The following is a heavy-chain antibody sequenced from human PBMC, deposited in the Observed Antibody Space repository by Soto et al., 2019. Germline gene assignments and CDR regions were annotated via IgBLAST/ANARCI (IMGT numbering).Heavy chain of an antibody. CDR2: ISAYNGNT. CDR1: GYTFTSYG. Sequence: QVQLVQSGAEVKKPGASVKVSCKASGYTFTSYGISWVRQAPGQGLEWMGWISAYNGNTNYAQKLQGRVTMTTDTSTSTAYMELRSLRSDDTAVYYCARERSYCSSTSCYGVYYYYMDVWDKGTTVTVSS. D-gene: IGHD2-2*01. V-gene: IGHV1-18*01. J-gene: IGHJ6*03. CDR3: ARERSYCSSTSCYGVYYYYMDV.